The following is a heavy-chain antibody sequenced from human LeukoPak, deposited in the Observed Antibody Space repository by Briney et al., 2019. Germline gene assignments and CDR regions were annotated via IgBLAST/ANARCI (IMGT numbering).Heavy chain of an antibody. J-gene: IGHJ4*02. CDR2: VNLQGST. CDR1: GGSITQTNY. V-gene: IGHV4-4*02. D-gene: IGHD1-26*01. Sequence: SETLSLTCGVSGGSITQTNYWTWVRQPPGKGLEWIGEVNLQGSTNYNPSLMGRVAISVDKSENHVSLQLTSVTAADTAVYYCARGGTYSRGLLVYWGQGTLVTVSS. CDR3: ARGGTYSRGLLVY.